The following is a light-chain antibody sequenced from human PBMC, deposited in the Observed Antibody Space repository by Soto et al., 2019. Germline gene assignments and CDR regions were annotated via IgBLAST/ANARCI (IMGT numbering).Light chain of an antibody. CDR1: SSNIGAGYD. V-gene: IGLV1-40*01. CDR2: GNN. Sequence: QSALTQPPSVSGAPGQRVTISCTGSSSNIGAGYDVHWYQQLPGTAPKLLIYGNNNRPSGVPDRFSGSKSGTSASLAITGLQAEDEADYYCQSYDSSLSAVVFGGGTKLTVL. J-gene: IGLJ2*01. CDR3: QSYDSSLSAVV.